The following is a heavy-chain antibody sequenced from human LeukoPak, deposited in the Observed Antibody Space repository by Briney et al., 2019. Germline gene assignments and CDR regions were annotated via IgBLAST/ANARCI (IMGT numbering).Heavy chain of an antibody. CDR2: INGDGRNI. V-gene: IGHV3-74*01. D-gene: IGHD3-10*01. J-gene: IGHJ6*02. CDR3: GMVRGV. CDR1: GFTFSSYW. Sequence: GGSLRLSCVAPGFTFSSYWMHWVRQDPRKGLVWVSRINGDGRNINYADSVRGRFTISRDNAKSTAFLQMKSLRAEDTAVYYCGMVRGVWGQGTTVTVSS.